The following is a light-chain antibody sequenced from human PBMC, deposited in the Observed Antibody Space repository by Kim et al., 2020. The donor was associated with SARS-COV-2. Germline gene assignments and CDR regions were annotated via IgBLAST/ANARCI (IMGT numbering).Light chain of an antibody. J-gene: IGLJ3*02. CDR1: SSDVGGYDY. CDR2: DVT. Sequence: PGQSVTISCAGSSSDVGGYDYVSWYQQHPGKVPKVIIYDVTKRPSGVPDRFSGSKSGSTASLTISGLQADDEADYYCCSYAGSSWVFGGGTSLTVL. V-gene: IGLV2-11*03. CDR3: CSYAGSSWV.